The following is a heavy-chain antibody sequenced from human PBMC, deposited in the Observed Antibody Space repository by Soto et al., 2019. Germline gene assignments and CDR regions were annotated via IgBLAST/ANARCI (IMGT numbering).Heavy chain of an antibody. CDR3: ARERSDYSNTVNWFDP. Sequence: HPGGSLRLSCAASGFTFSSYEMNWVRQAPGKGLEWVSCISSSGSTIYYADSVKGRFTISRDNAKNSLYLQMNSLRAEDTAVYYCARERSDYSNTVNWFDPWGQGTLVTVSS. D-gene: IGHD4-4*01. V-gene: IGHV3-48*03. J-gene: IGHJ5*02. CDR1: GFTFSSYE. CDR2: ISSSGSTI.